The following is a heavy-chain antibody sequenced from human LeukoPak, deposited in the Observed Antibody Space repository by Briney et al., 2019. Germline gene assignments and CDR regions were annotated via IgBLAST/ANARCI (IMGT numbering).Heavy chain of an antibody. CDR2: ISGSSVSI. D-gene: IGHD5-24*01. CDR3: VGAMQMTTIGPGY. V-gene: IGHV3-21*01. J-gene: IGHJ4*02. Sequence: PGGSLRLSCAASGFSFSTYTMNWVRQAPGKGLEWVSSISGSSVSIYYADSVQGRFTISRDNTKKSLFLQMNSLRAEDTAVYYCVGAMQMTTIGPGYWGQGTLVTVSS. CDR1: GFSFSTYT.